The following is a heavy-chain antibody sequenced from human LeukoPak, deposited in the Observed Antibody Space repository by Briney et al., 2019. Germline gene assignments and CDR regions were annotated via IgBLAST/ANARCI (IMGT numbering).Heavy chain of an antibody. J-gene: IGHJ4*02. D-gene: IGHD7-27*01. Sequence: PGGSLRLSCAASGFTFSNYGMHWVRQAPGKGLERVAVISYDGSNEYYADSVKGRFTISRDTSKNTLYLQMNSLRAEDTALYYCARKFLTGRLIDYWGQGTLVTVSS. CDR2: ISYDGSNE. V-gene: IGHV3-30*03. CDR3: ARKFLTGRLIDY. CDR1: GFTFSNYG.